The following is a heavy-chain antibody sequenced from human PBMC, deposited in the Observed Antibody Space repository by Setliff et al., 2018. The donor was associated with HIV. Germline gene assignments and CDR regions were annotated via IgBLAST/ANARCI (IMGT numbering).Heavy chain of an antibody. CDR1: GDAISSGNNY. J-gene: IGHJ4*02. CDR2: IYYDGAT. V-gene: IGHV4-31*01. D-gene: IGHD3-10*01. Sequence: SETLSLTCTVSGDAISSGNNYWNWIRQRPRNCLEWIGYIYYDGATYYNPSLRSPVTISVDPSKNQIFLKMTSVTAADTAVYYCSRGGALTMAPAGCFDSWGQGILVTVSS. CDR3: SRGGALTMAPAGCFDS.